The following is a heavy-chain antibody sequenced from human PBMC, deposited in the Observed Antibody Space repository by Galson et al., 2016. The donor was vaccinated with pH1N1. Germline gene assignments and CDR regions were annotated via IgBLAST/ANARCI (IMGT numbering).Heavy chain of an antibody. J-gene: IGHJ6*02. CDR1: GFSFDTFA. V-gene: IGHV3-30-3*01. Sequence: SLRLSCAASGFSFDTFAMHWVRQAPGKGLEWVAFISYNGHDQSYADSLKGRFIISRDNSKNTLYLHMNSLRPEDTGLYYCAREDWSYGDTYYYGMDVWSQGTPVTVSS. CDR2: ISYNGHDQ. CDR3: AREDWSYGDTYYYGMDV. D-gene: IGHD1-26*01.